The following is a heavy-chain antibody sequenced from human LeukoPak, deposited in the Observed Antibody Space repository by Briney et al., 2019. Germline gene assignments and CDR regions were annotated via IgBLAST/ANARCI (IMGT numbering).Heavy chain of an antibody. CDR2: IYISGTT. Sequence: PSETLSLTCTVSGGSISSYYWSWIRQPAGKGLEWTGRIYISGTTNYNPSLKSRVTISVDKSKNQFSLKLNSVTAADTAVYYCARDGSPYSSGWIDYWGQGTLVTVSS. CDR1: GGSISSYY. D-gene: IGHD6-19*01. V-gene: IGHV4-4*07. CDR3: ARDGSPYSSGWIDY. J-gene: IGHJ4*02.